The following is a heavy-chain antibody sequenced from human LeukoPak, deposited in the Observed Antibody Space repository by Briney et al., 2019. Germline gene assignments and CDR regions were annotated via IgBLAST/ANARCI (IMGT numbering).Heavy chain of an antibody. J-gene: IGHJ6*02. CDR3: ARGLESSGWYGMDV. CDR1: GYTFSRHY. CDR2: INTSGATT. Sequence: ASVKVSCKTSGYTFSRHYIHWVRQAPGQGLEWLGIINTSGATTRYGQNFKGRVTATRDTSTSTVYMEMSSLNSEDTAAYYCARGLESSGWYGMDVWGQGTTIIVSS. V-gene: IGHV1-46*01. D-gene: IGHD6-19*01.